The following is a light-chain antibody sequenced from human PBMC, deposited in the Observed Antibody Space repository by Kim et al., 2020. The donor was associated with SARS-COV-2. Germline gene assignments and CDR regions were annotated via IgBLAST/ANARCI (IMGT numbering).Light chain of an antibody. CDR1: SSNIGNNY. CDR3: GTWDSSLGAVV. Sequence: QSVLTQPPSVSAATGQKVTISCSGSSSNIGNNYVSWYQQLPGIAPKLLIYDNNERPSGIPDRFSGSKSGTSATLGITGLQTGDEADYYCGTWDSSLGAVVFGGGTQLTVL. J-gene: IGLJ3*02. V-gene: IGLV1-51*01. CDR2: DNN.